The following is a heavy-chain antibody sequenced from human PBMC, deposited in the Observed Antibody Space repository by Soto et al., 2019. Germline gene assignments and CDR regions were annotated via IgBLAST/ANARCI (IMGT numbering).Heavy chain of an antibody. V-gene: IGHV3-23*01. CDR3: ASPEESYYFDY. CDR2: ISASGGST. J-gene: IGHJ4*02. CDR1: GFTLSSYA. Sequence: GGSLRLSCAASGFTLSSYAMSWVRQAPGKGLEWVSVISASGGSTDHADSVKGRFTMSRDNPKNTVYLQMNSLRAQDTAVYYCASPEESYYFDYWGQGTLVTVSS.